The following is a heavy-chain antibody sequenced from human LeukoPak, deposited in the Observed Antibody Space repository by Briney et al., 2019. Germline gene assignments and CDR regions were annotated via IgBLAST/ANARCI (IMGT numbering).Heavy chain of an antibody. D-gene: IGHD6-6*01. CDR2: IGNSGST. CDR3: AKISDSRSSSDY. J-gene: IGHJ4*02. CDR1: GFTFSSYG. Sequence: GGSLRLSCAASGFTFSSYGMNWVRQAPGKGLEWVSGIGNSGSTYYADSVKGRFAISRDNSKNTMYLQMNSLRAEDTAVDYCAKISDSRSSSDYWGQGTLVTVSS. V-gene: IGHV3-23*01.